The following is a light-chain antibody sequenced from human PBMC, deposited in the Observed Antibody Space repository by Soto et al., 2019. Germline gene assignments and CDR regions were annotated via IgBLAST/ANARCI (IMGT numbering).Light chain of an antibody. CDR2: AAS. Sequence: EIVLTHSPATLSLSPGARATLSCRASQSVSSNLAWYQQKPGRAPRVLIYAASTRATGIPDRFSGSGSGTEFTLTISSLHSEDFGVYYCQQYDNWWTFGQGTKVDNK. J-gene: IGKJ1*01. CDR1: QSVSSN. V-gene: IGKV3-15*01. CDR3: QQYDNWWT.